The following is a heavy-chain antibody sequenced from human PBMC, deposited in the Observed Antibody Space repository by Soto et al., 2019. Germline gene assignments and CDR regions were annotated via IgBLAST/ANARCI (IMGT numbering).Heavy chain of an antibody. V-gene: IGHV1-18*01. CDR1: GYTFTSYG. CDR2: ISAYNGNT. J-gene: IGHJ4*02. D-gene: IGHD2-21*01. Sequence: GASVKVSCKASGYTFTSYGINWVRQAPGQGLEWMGWISAYNGNTNYAQKLQGRVTMTADTSTSTAYMELRSLRSDDTAVYYCARATHCGGDCYNFDDPGQGTRVTVSS. CDR3: ARATHCGGDCYNFDD.